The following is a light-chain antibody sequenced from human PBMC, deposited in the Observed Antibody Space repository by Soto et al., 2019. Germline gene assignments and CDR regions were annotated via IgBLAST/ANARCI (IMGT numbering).Light chain of an antibody. V-gene: IGKV1-39*01. Sequence: DIQMTQSPSSLSASVGDRVTITCQASQDISNYLNWYQQKPGKAPNLLIYAASSLQSGVPSRFSGSGSETDFTLTISSLQPEDFATYYCHQSYSTSWTFGQGTKVDIK. CDR3: HQSYSTSWT. CDR2: AAS. CDR1: QDISNY. J-gene: IGKJ1*01.